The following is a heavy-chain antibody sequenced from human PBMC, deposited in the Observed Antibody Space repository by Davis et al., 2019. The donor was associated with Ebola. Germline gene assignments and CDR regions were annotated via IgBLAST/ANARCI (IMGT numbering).Heavy chain of an antibody. CDR1: GFTFSSYW. CDR2: IKQDGSEK. CDR3: TTTTVTTDY. J-gene: IGHJ4*02. V-gene: IGHV3-7*03. D-gene: IGHD4-17*01. Sequence: GGSLRLSCAASGFTFSSYWMSWVRQAPGKGLEWVANIKQDGSEKYYVDSVKGRFTISRDNAKNSLYLQMNSLKTEDTAVYYCTTTTVTTDYWGQGTLVTVSS.